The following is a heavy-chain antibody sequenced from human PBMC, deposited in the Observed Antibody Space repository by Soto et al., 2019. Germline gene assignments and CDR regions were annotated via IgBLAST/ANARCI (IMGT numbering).Heavy chain of an antibody. CDR2: IGIGSSTK. Sequence: GGSLRLSCAASGFTFRNYGMNWVRQAPGKGLEWVSYIGIGSSTKYYADSVKGRFTISRDNAKNSLYLQMNSLRAEDTAVYYCARDPGTGYYDSSGFYDYWGQGALVT. J-gene: IGHJ4*02. D-gene: IGHD3-22*01. V-gene: IGHV3-48*01. CDR3: ARDPGTGYYDSSGFYDY. CDR1: GFTFRNYG.